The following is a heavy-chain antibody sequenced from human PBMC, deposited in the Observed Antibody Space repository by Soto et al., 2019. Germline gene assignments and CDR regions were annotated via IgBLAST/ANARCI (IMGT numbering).Heavy chain of an antibody. CDR3: ARGGRIAVAGTPHYYYYGLEV. Sequence: SETLSLTCAVYVGSFSGYYWSLIRQPPGKGLEWIGEINHSGSTNYNPSLKIRVTISVDKSNNQFSLKLSSVTAADTAVYYCARGGRIAVAGTPHYYYYGLEVWGQGTTVTVSS. CDR2: INHSGST. V-gene: IGHV4-34*01. D-gene: IGHD6-19*01. CDR1: VGSFSGYY. J-gene: IGHJ6*02.